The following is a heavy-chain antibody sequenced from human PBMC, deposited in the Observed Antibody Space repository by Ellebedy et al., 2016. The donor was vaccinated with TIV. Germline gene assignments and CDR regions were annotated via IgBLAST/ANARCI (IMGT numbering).Heavy chain of an antibody. CDR3: ARVTPIWPGGAFDI. Sequence: GGSLRLXXAASGFTFSSYAMSWVRQAPGKGLEWVSAISGSGGSTYYADSVKGRFTISRDNSKNTLYLQMNRLRAEDTAVYYCARVTPIWPGGAFDIWGQGTMVTVSS. J-gene: IGHJ3*02. D-gene: IGHD2-15*01. CDR2: ISGSGGST. V-gene: IGHV3-23*01. CDR1: GFTFSSYA.